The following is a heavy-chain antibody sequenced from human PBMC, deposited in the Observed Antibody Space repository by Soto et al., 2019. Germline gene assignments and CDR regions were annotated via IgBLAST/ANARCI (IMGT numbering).Heavy chain of an antibody. J-gene: IGHJ4*02. CDR1: GGTFSSYT. CDR3: ASELGYSYGLYYFDY. D-gene: IGHD5-18*01. V-gene: IGHV1-69*02. CDR2: IIPILGIA. Sequence: GASVKVSCKASGGTFSSYTISWVRQAPGQGLEWMGRIIPILGIANYAQKFQGRVTITADKSTSTAYMELSSLRSEDTAVYYCASELGYSYGLYYFDYWGQGTLVTVSS.